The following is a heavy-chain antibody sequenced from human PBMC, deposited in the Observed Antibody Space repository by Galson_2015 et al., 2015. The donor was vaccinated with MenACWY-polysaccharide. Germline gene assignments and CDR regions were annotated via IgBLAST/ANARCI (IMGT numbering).Heavy chain of an antibody. CDR2: ISSDGNSQ. CDR1: GFSFSTYA. D-gene: IGHD2-8*01. Sequence: SLRLSCAASGFSFSTYALNWVRQAPGTGLEWVSSISSDGNSQYYAESLKGRFTISRDNAKNSLYLQMNFLRADDSAVYYCARWRGVSDSYWGQGTLVTVSP. J-gene: IGHJ4*02. CDR3: ARWRGVSDSY. V-gene: IGHV3-21*01.